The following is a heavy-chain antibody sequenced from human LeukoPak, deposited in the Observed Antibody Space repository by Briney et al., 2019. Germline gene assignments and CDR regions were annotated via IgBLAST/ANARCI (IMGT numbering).Heavy chain of an antibody. CDR1: GFTFSSYS. D-gene: IGHD6-13*01. Sequence: GGSLRLSCAASGFTFSSYSFHWVRQAPGKGLEWVSYISSSGGGIYYADSVKGRFTISRDNAKNSLYLQMNSLRAEDTAVYFCAKEGRSTTPGYWGQGTLVTVSS. CDR3: AKEGRSTTPGY. J-gene: IGHJ4*02. V-gene: IGHV3-48*03. CDR2: ISSSGGGI.